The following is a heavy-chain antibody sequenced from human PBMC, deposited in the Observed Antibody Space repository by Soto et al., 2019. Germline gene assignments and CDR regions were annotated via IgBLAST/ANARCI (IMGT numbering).Heavy chain of an antibody. V-gene: IGHV4-31*03. Sequence: PSETLSLTCTVSGGSISSGGYYWSWIRQHPGKGLEWIGYIYYSGSTYYNPSLKSRVTISVDTSKNQFSLKLSSVTAADTAVYYCARDPTFDYYGSGTYYDFWGQGTLVTVSS. CDR1: GGSISSGGYY. CDR3: ARDPTFDYYGSGTYYDF. D-gene: IGHD3-10*01. J-gene: IGHJ4*02. CDR2: IYYSGST.